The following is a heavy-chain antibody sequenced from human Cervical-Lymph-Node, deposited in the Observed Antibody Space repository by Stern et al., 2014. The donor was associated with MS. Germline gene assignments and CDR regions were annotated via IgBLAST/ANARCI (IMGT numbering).Heavy chain of an antibody. CDR3: ARDLGDVAAAGFLAY. J-gene: IGHJ4*02. D-gene: IGHD6-13*01. CDR1: GNSFTSYY. V-gene: IGHV1-46*01. Sequence: VQLVESGAEVQKSGASVKVSCKASGNSFTSYYMHWVRQAPGQGLEWMGIINPSRDSTTYAQKFQGRSKMTTDTSTNTVYTELRSLRSEDTAMYYCARDLGDVAAAGFLAYWGQGTLVTVSS. CDR2: INPSRDST.